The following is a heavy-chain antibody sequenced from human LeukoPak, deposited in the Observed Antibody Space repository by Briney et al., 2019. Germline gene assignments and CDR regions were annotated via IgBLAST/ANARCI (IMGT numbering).Heavy chain of an antibody. CDR1: GFTFSNSW. Sequence: PGGSLRLSCAASGFTFSNSWMHWVRQVPGKGLVWVSRISNDGSSSIYADSVKGRFTISRDNAKNTLYLQMNSLRAEDTAVYYCARSYYYDSSGYYPFDYWGQGTLVTVSS. CDR3: ARSYYYDSSGYYPFDY. CDR2: ISNDGSSS. J-gene: IGHJ4*02. D-gene: IGHD3-22*01. V-gene: IGHV3-74*01.